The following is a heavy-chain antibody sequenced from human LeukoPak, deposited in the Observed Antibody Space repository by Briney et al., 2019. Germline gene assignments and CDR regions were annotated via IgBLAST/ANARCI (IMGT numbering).Heavy chain of an antibody. Sequence: PGGSLRLSCAASGFTFSSYWMNWVRQAPGKGLVWVSRIASDGSSTTYADSVKGRFTISRDNAKNTLYLQMNSLRAEDTAVYYCARRGVQPADYWGQGTLVTVSS. J-gene: IGHJ4*02. CDR3: ARRGVQPADY. CDR2: IASDGSST. CDR1: GFTFSSYW. V-gene: IGHV3-74*01.